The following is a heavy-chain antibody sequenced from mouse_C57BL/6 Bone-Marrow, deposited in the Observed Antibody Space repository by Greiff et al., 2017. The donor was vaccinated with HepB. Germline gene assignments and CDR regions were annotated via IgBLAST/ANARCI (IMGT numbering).Heavy chain of an antibody. V-gene: IGHV1-82*01. CDR3: ARDPYYYGSYYFGY. D-gene: IGHD1-1*01. CDR1: GYAFSSSW. J-gene: IGHJ2*01. CDR2: IYPGDGDT. Sequence: QVQLQQSGPELVKPGASVKISCKASGYAFSSSWMNWVKQRPGKGLEWIGRIYPGDGDTNYNGKFKGKATLTADKSSSTAYMQLSSLTSEDSAVYFWARDPYYYGSYYFGYWGQGTTLTVSS.